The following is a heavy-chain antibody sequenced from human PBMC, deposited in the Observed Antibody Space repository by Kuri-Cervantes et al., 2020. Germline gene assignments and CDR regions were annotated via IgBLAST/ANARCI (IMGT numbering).Heavy chain of an antibody. J-gene: IGHJ2*01. CDR3: ARGDYGGNGWYFDL. D-gene: IGHD4-23*01. Sequence: SETLSFTCTVSGGSISSGGYYWSWIRQHPGKGLEWIRYIYYSGSTYYNPSLKSRATISVDTSKNQFSLKLSSVTAADTAVYYCARGDYGGNGWYFDLWGRGTLVTVSS. CDR1: GGSISSGGYY. V-gene: IGHV4-31*03. CDR2: IYYSGST.